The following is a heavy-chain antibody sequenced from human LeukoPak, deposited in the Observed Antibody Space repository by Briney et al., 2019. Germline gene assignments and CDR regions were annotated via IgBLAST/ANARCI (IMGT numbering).Heavy chain of an antibody. CDR1: GFSFSAYG. D-gene: IGHD4-17*01. CDR2: IWYDGSSK. J-gene: IGHJ4*02. Sequence: GGSLRLSCAASGFSFSAYGVHWVRQAPGKGLEWVAVIWYDGSSKDYADSVKGRFTISRDNSKNTLYLQMNSLRAEDTAVYYCAREKVYGDFDYWGQGTLVTVSS. CDR3: AREKVYGDFDY. V-gene: IGHV3-33*01.